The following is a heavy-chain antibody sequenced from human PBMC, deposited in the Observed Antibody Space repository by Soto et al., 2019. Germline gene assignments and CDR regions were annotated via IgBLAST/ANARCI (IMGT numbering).Heavy chain of an antibody. Sequence: QVQLVQSGGEVKKPGASGKVSCKASGYTFSSYGVSWVRQAPGQGLEWMGWISTHNGNTNYAQKLQGRVTMTTDTSTSTAYMEVRGLRYDDTAVYYCARLFRGSYFDYWGQGTLVTVSS. V-gene: IGHV1-18*01. CDR2: ISTHNGNT. D-gene: IGHD1-26*01. CDR1: GYTFSSYG. J-gene: IGHJ4*02. CDR3: ARLFRGSYFDY.